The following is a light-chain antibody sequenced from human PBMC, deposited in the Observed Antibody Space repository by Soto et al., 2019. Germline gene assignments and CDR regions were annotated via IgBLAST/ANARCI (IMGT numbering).Light chain of an antibody. Sequence: QSALTQPASVSGSPGQSITISCTGTSSDVGGYKYVSWYQQHPGKAPKLLIYEVSNRPSGVSNRFSGSKSGNTASLTISGLQAEEEADYYCSSYTGSSIYVFGTGTKLTVL. J-gene: IGLJ1*01. V-gene: IGLV2-14*01. CDR1: SSDVGGYKY. CDR2: EVS. CDR3: SSYTGSSIYV.